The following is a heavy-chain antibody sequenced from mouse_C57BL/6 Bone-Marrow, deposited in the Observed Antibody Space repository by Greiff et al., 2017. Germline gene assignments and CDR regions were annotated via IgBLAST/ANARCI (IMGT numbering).Heavy chain of an antibody. V-gene: IGHV1-55*01. CDR2: IYPGSGST. J-gene: IGHJ2*01. CDR1: GFTFTSYW. Sequence: QVQLQQPGAELVKPGASVQMSCKASGFTFTSYWITWVKQRPGQGLEWIGDIYPGSGSTNYNEKFKSKATLTVDTSSSTAYMQLSSLTSEDSAVYYCARDYSNYPYYFDYWGQGTTLTVSS. CDR3: ARDYSNYPYYFDY. D-gene: IGHD2-5*01.